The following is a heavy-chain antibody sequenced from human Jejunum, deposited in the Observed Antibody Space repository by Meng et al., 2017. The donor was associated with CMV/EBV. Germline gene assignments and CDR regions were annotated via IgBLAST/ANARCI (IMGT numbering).Heavy chain of an antibody. D-gene: IGHD3-3*01. V-gene: IGHV3-53*01. Sequence: CAASGFTLGTNCMGWVRPAPGKGLGWVSVIYRGGTTYYADSVKGRFTISRDNSKNTLYLQMNSLGAEDTAVYYCAVDFWSGYFDPWGQGTLVTVSS. J-gene: IGHJ5*02. CDR1: GFTLGTNC. CDR3: AVDFWSGYFDP. CDR2: IYRGGTT.